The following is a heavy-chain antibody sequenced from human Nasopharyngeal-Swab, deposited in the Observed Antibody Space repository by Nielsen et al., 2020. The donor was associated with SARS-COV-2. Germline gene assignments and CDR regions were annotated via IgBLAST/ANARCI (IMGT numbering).Heavy chain of an antibody. CDR3: ARDLDYYDNSGYPFDY. CDR2: IWFDGRNK. J-gene: IGHJ4*02. CDR1: GFTFSSYG. V-gene: IGHV3-33*01. Sequence: GESLKISCAASGFTFSSYGMHWVRQAPGKGLEWVAVIWFDGRNKYYADSVKGRFTISRDNSKNTLHLQMNSLRGEDTAVYYCARDLDYYDNSGYPFDYWGQGTLVTVS. D-gene: IGHD3-22*01.